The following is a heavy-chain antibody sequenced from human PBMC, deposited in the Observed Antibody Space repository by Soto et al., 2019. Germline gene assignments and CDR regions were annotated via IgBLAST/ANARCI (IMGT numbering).Heavy chain of an antibody. V-gene: IGHV4-39*01. Sequence: SETLSLTCTVSGGSISSGPYSWGWIRQPPGEGLEWIGTFHYSESTYYNPSLEGRVTISVDTSKNQFSLKLTSVTAADTAVYYCARSGHLFDYWGQGILVTVSS. D-gene: IGHD3-10*01. CDR1: GGSISSGPYS. CDR3: ARSGHLFDY. J-gene: IGHJ4*02. CDR2: FHYSEST.